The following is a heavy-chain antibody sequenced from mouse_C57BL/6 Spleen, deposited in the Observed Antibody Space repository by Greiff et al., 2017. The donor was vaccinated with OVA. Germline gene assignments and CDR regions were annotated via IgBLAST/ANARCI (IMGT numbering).Heavy chain of an antibody. CDR3: ASGGSNYGYFDV. CDR1: GYAFSSSW. D-gene: IGHD2-5*01. J-gene: IGHJ1*03. CDR2: IYPGDGDT. Sequence: VQRVESGPELVKPGASVKISCKASGYAFSSSWMNWVKQRPGKGLEWIGRIYPGDGDTNYNGKFKGKATLTADKSSSTAYMQLSSLTSEDSAVYFCASGGSNYGYFDVWGTGTTVTVSS. V-gene: IGHV1-82*01.